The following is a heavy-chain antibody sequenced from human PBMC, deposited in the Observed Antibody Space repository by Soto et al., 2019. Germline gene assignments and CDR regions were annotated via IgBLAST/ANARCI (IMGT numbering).Heavy chain of an antibody. D-gene: IGHD6-19*01. J-gene: IGHJ2*01. CDR2: SIPIFGTA. Sequence: QVQLVQSGAEVKKPGSSVTVSCKASGGTFSSYAISWVRQAPGHGLEWMGGSIPIFGTANYAKKFQGRATITADEPTSTAYMELSSLRSEDTAVYYCARDRDSSGWYDLWGRGTLVTVSS. CDR3: ARDRDSSGWYDL. V-gene: IGHV1-69*12. CDR1: GGTFSSYA.